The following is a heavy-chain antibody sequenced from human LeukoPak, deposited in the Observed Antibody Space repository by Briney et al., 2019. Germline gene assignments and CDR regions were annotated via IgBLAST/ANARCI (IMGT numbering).Heavy chain of an antibody. J-gene: IGHJ3*02. CDR1: GGSISSGDYY. CDR3: ARAGSRDAFDI. D-gene: IGHD1-26*01. CDR2: IYYSGST. V-gene: IGHV4-30-4*08. Sequence: SQTLSLTCTVSGGSISSGDYYRSWIRQPPGKGLEWIGYIYYSGSTYYNPSLKSRVTISVDTSKNQFSLKLSSVTAADTAVYYCARAGSRDAFDIWGQGTMVTVSS.